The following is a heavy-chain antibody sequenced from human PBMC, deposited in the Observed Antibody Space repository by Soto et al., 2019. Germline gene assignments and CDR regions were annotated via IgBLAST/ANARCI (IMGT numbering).Heavy chain of an antibody. D-gene: IGHD1-26*01. V-gene: IGHV1-18*01. CDR2: ISAYSGNT. Sequence: ASVKVSCKASGYTFTSYGISWVRQAPGQGLEWMGWISAYSGNTNYAQKLQGRVTMTRDTSTSTVYMELSSLRSEDTAVYYCARGFPRIVGATGVFRSYNWFDPWGQGTLVTVSS. J-gene: IGHJ5*02. CDR3: ARGFPRIVGATGVFRSYNWFDP. CDR1: GYTFTSYG.